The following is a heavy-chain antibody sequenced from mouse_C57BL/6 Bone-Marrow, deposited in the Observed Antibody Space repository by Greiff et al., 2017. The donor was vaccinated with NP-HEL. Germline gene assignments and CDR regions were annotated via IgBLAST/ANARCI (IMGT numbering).Heavy chain of an antibody. J-gene: IGHJ2*01. CDR1: GYAFSSSW. CDR3: ARERIFDY. CDR2: IYPGDGDT. V-gene: IGHV1-82*01. Sequence: VKLQESGPELVKPGASVKISCKASGYAFSSSWMNWVKQRPGKGLEWIGRIYPGDGDTNYNGKFKGKATLTADKSSSTAYMQLSSLTSEDSAVYFCARERIFDYWGQGTTLTVSS.